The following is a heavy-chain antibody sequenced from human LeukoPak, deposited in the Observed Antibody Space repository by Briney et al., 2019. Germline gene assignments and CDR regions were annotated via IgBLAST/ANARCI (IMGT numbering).Heavy chain of an antibody. CDR1: GYTFTSYD. V-gene: IGHV1-8*01. CDR3: ARKKPGYYDFWSGYSVDFDY. Sequence: ASVKVSCKASGYTFTSYDINWVRQATGQGLEWMGWMNPNSCNTGYAQKFQGRVTMTRNTSISTAYMELSSLRYEDTAVYYCARKKPGYYDFWSGYSVDFDYWGQGTLVTVSS. J-gene: IGHJ4*02. CDR2: MNPNSCNT. D-gene: IGHD3-3*01.